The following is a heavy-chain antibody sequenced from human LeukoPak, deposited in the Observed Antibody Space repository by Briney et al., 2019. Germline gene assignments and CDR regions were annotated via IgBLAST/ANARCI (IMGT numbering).Heavy chain of an antibody. J-gene: IGHJ4*02. D-gene: IGHD4/OR15-4a*01. CDR1: GFTFSSYA. Sequence: PGGSLRLSCAASGFTFSSYAMSWVRQAPGKGLEWVSAISGSGGNTYYADSVKGRFTISRDNSKNTLYLQMNSLRAEDTAVYYCAKVSSREQLTHYWGQGTLVTVSS. CDR2: ISGSGGNT. CDR3: AKVSSREQLTHY. V-gene: IGHV3-23*01.